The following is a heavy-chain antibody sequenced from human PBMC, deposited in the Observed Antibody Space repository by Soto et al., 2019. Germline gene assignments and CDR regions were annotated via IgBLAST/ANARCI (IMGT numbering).Heavy chain of an antibody. V-gene: IGHV2-5*02. CDR2: IYWDADT. CDR1: GFSLSTSGVN. CDR3: AHSRLPSTMTTSAEYFQL. D-gene: IGHD4-17*01. Sequence: QITLKESGPTLVKPTQTLTLTCTFSGFSLSTSGVNVAWIRQPPGKALEWLALIYWDADTRYSPSLESRLTITKDXXKXPXXLTMTNMDPVDTATYYCAHSRLPSTMTTSAEYFQLWGQGTLVTVSS. J-gene: IGHJ1*01.